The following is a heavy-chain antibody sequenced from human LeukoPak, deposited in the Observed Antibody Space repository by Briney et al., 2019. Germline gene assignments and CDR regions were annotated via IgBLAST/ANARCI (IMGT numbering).Heavy chain of an antibody. CDR3: ARIYYDSSGYYFDY. D-gene: IGHD3-22*01. Sequence: GGSLRLSCAASGFTFSSYWMSWVRQAPGKGLEWVANIKQDESEKYYVDSVKGRFTISRDNAKNSLYLQMNSLRAEDTAVYYCARIYYDSSGYYFDYWGQGTLVTVSS. J-gene: IGHJ4*02. V-gene: IGHV3-7*01. CDR2: IKQDESEK. CDR1: GFTFSSYW.